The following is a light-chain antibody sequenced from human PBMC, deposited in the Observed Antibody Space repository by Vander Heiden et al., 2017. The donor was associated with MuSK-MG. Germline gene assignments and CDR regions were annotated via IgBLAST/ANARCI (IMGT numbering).Light chain of an antibody. CDR2: WAS. CDR1: PRVLYSSNNNNN. CDR3: QQDDRTPFT. J-gene: IGKJ3*01. V-gene: IGKV4-1*01. Sequence: DFVSTQSPAALAVSLGEMATINCKTSPRVLYSSNNNNNLACYHQKPGQPPKLLINWASTRESGVPDRFSSSGSGTDYTLTISNLQAAEVAVYYCQQDDRTPFTFGHGTKVDIK.